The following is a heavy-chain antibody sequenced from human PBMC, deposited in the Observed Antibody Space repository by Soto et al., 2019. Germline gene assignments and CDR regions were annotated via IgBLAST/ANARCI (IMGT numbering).Heavy chain of an antibody. D-gene: IGHD2-8*01. CDR2: IYYSGST. V-gene: IGHV4-39*01. CDR3: ARAHCTYGVCYLGFDY. Sequence: PSETLSLTCTVSGGAIRSSSYYWVCTRQPRGKGMEWIGSIYYSGSTYYNPSLKSRVHISVDTSKNQFSMKLSSVTAAATAVYYCARAHCTYGVCYLGFDYWGKGPLVTVSS. J-gene: IGHJ4*02. CDR1: GGAIRSSSYY.